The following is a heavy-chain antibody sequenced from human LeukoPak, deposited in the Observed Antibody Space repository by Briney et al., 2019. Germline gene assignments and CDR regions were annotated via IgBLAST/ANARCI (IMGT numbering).Heavy chain of an antibody. CDR1: WDNVYRYRDA. CDR3: ARAVAGTGLDY. CDR2: TYQRSQWRN. D-gene: IGHD1-1*01. Sequence: SQTLSLTWAVCWDNVYRYRDAWDWIRQSPSRGLEWLGRTYQRSQWRNDYAPSVKSRITINPDTSKNQFSLELKSVTPEDTAEEYFARAVAGTGLDYWDQGTLVTVSS. J-gene: IGHJ4*02. V-gene: IGHV6-1*01.